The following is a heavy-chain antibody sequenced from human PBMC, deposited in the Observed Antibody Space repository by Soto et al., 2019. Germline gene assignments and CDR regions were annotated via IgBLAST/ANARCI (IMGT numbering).Heavy chain of an antibody. V-gene: IGHV3-7*01. CDR2: INQDGSEH. D-gene: IGHD3-3*01. J-gene: IGHJ4*02. CDR3: ATDVEKRRYYDFWSGYLH. CDR1: RLPFSSFW. Sequence: PGGSLRLSCEASRLPFSSFWMSRVRQAPGKGLEWVANINQDGSEHYYVDSVKGRFTISRDNAKNSLYLQMNSLGAEDTAVYYCATDVEKRRYYDFWSGYLHWGQGTLVTVSS.